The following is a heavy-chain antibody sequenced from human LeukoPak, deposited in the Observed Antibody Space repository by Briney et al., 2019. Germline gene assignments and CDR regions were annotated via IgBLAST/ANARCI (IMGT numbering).Heavy chain of an antibody. J-gene: IGHJ6*02. V-gene: IGHV4-61*01. CDR2: IYYSGST. D-gene: IGHD6-19*01. CDR3: ARDPGSGWLLGQYYYYGMDV. Sequence: PSQTLSLTCTVSGGSLSSGSYYWSWLRQPPGTGLEWIGYIYYSGSTNYNPSLKSRVTISVDTSKNQFSLKLSSVTAADTAVYYCARDPGSGWLLGQYYYYGMDVWGQGTTVTVSS. CDR1: GGSLSSGSYY.